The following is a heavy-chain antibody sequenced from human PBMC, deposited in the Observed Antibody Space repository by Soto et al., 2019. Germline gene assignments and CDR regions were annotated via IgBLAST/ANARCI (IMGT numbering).Heavy chain of an antibody. D-gene: IGHD2-21*01. CDR1: GASISSGGFS. Sequence: QLQLQESGSGLVEPSQTLSLTCAVSGASISSGGFSWSWIRQPPGKGLEWIGNIYHSGITYYNPSHKSRVTISVDRSKNQFSLKLCSVTAADTAVYYCAREMAPSYFDSWGQGTLVTVSS. J-gene: IGHJ4*02. CDR2: IYHSGIT. CDR3: AREMAPSYFDS. V-gene: IGHV4-30-2*01.